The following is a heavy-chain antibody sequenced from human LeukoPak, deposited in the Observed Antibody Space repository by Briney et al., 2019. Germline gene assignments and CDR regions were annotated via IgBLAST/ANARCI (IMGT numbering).Heavy chain of an antibody. CDR3: ARVRHGDHLDY. Sequence: GGSLRLSCAASGFTFSSYAMHWVRQAPGKGLEWVAVISYDGSNKYYADSVKGRFTISRDNSKNTLYPQMNSLRAEDTAVYYCARVRHGDHLDYWGQGTLVTVSS. CDR2: ISYDGSNK. D-gene: IGHD2-21*02. V-gene: IGHV3-30-3*01. J-gene: IGHJ4*02. CDR1: GFTFSSYA.